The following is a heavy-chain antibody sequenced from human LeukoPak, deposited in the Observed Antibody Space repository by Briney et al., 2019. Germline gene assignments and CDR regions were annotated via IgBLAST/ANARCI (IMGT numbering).Heavy chain of an antibody. J-gene: IGHJ6*02. CDR3: ASNGAFWSGYGMDV. CDR1: GYTFTSYA. Sequence: ASVKVSCKASGYTFTSYAMHWVRQAPGQRLEWMGWINAGNGNTKYSQKFQGRVTITGDTSASTAYMELSSLRPEDTAVYYCASNGAFWSGYGMDVWGQGTTVTVSS. V-gene: IGHV1-3*01. D-gene: IGHD3-3*01. CDR2: INAGNGNT.